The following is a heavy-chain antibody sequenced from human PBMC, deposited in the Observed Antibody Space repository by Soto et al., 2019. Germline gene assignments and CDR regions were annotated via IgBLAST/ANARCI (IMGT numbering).Heavy chain of an antibody. J-gene: IGHJ6*02. D-gene: IGHD5-18*01. V-gene: IGHV3-23*01. Sequence: XGSLLLSCAASGFTFSGYAMSWVRQAPGKGLEWVSGISASGAATYYTDSVKGRFTISRDNSKNTLYLQMNSLRDEDTTIYYCAKAADTSMVPEYYYYGMDVWGQGTTVTVSS. CDR1: GFTFSGYA. CDR2: ISASGAAT. CDR3: AKAADTSMVPEYYYYGMDV.